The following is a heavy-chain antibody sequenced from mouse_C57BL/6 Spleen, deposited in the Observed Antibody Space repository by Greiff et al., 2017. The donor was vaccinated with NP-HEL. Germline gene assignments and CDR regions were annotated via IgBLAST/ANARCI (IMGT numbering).Heavy chain of an antibody. D-gene: IGHD1-1*01. J-gene: IGHJ2*01. CDR1: GYTFTSYW. CDR3: ARFTTVVATDY. CDR2: IDPSDGYT. V-gene: IGHV1-50*01. Sequence: QVQLQQPGAELVKPGASVKLSCKASGYTFTSYWMQWVKQRPGQGLEWIGEIDPSDGYTNYNQKFKGKATLTVDTSSSTAYMQLSSLTSEDSAVYYGARFTTVVATDYGGKGTTLTVSS.